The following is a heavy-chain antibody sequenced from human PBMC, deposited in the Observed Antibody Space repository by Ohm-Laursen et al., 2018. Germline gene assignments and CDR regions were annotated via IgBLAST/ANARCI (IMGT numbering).Heavy chain of an antibody. CDR3: ARVTGPGDYCGLDV. Sequence: TLSLTCNVSGGSINSYYWSWIRQHAVKGLEWIGRIYGGGGTNYNSSLESRVTMSVETSKNQFPLKLRSVTAADTAVYFCARVTGPGDYCGLDVWGQGTTVTVSS. CDR1: GGSINSYY. D-gene: IGHD3-9*01. V-gene: IGHV4-4*07. J-gene: IGHJ6*02. CDR2: IYGGGGT.